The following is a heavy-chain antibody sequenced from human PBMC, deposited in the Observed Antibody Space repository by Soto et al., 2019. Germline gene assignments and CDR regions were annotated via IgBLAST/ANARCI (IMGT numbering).Heavy chain of an antibody. CDR3: ASGGYCSGGSCYLRYFQH. D-gene: IGHD2-15*01. V-gene: IGHV3-66*01. CDR1: GFTVSSNY. Sequence: GSLRLSCAASGFTVSSNYMSWVRQAPGKGLEWVSVIYSGGSTYYADSVKGRFTISRDNSKNTLYLQMNSLRAEDTAVYYCASGGYCSGGSCYLRYFQHWGQGTLVTVSS. J-gene: IGHJ1*01. CDR2: IYSGGST.